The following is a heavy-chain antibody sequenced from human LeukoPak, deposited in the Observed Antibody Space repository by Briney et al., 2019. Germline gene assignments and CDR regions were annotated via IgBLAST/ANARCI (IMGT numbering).Heavy chain of an antibody. J-gene: IGHJ3*02. Sequence: PGGSLRLSCAASGFTFSSYGMHWIRQAPGKGLEWVAVISYDGSNKYYADSVKGRFTISRDNSKNTLYLQMNSLRAEDTAVYYCAKGNLLTQWSPLAFDIWGQGTMVTVSS. CDR2: ISYDGSNK. V-gene: IGHV3-30*18. CDR1: GFTFSSYG. D-gene: IGHD2-8*01. CDR3: AKGNLLTQWSPLAFDI.